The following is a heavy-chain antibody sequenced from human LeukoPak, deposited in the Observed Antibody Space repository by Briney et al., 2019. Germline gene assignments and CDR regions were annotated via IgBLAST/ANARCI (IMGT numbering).Heavy chain of an antibody. CDR2: ISGGGETT. V-gene: IGHV3-23*01. CDR3: ARDYADYVGYFFFDY. CDR1: GFTFNNYA. Sequence: PGGFLRLSCAASGFTFNNYAMNWVRQAPGKGLEWVSSISGGGETTYYADSAKGRFTISRDNSQNTLYLQMNSLRAEDTAVYYCARDYADYVGYFFFDYWGRGTLVTVSS. D-gene: IGHD4-17*01. J-gene: IGHJ4*02.